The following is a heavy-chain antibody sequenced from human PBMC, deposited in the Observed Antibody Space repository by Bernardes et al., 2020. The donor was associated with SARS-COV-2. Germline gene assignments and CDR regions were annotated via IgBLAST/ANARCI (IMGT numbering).Heavy chain of an antibody. CDR1: GFSFSDYN. D-gene: IGHD6-13*01. V-gene: IGHV3-21*01. J-gene: IGHJ4*02. CDR3: APMYTNSWYYLDY. Sequence: GGSLRLSCAASGFSFSDYNMNWVRQAPGKGLEWVSCISTSGTYTYYADSVEGRFTVSRDNDKNSVYLQMNSLRVEDTAVYYCAPMYTNSWYYLDYWGQGTLVTVSS. CDR2: ISTSGTYT.